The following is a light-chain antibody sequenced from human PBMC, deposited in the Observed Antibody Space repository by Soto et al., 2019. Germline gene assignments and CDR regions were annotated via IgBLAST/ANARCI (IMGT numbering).Light chain of an antibody. CDR1: QSVDSNY. CDR2: GAS. V-gene: IGKV3-15*01. CDR3: RQYNKWPPIT. J-gene: IGKJ5*01. Sequence: EIFLTQSPGTLSLSPGEEATLSCRASQSVDSNYLAWYQQKPGQAPRLLTYGASTRATGIPARFSGSGSGTEFTLTISSLQSEDFAVYYCRQYNKWPPITFGQGTRLEIK.